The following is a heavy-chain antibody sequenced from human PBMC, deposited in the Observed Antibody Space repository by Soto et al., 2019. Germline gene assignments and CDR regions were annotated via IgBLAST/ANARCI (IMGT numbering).Heavy chain of an antibody. V-gene: IGHV3-74*01. CDR1: GFSFSHYC. CDR3: ADSWLPTSY. CDR2: ISPDGRTT. Sequence: PGGSLRLSCAAPGFSFSHYCMHWVRQAPGNGLVWVSRISPDGRTTTYADSVKGRFTISRDNAKSTLYLQMNSLTVEDRAVYYCADSWLPTSYWGPGTLVTVSS. D-gene: IGHD3-10*01. J-gene: IGHJ4*02.